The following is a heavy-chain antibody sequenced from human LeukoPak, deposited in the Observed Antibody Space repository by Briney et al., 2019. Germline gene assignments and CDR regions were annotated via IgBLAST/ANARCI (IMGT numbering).Heavy chain of an antibody. CDR2: ISWDGGTT. CDR1: GFDFDDYM. D-gene: IGHD4-23*01. J-gene: IGHJ4*02. V-gene: IGHV3-43D*04. Sequence: SGGSLRLSCAASGFDFDDYMMHWVRQVPGKGLEWVSLISWDGGTTNYADSVKGRFTISRDNSKNSLYFLMNDLTAEDTAFYYCARGGYGGVFDYWGQGTLVTVPS. CDR3: ARGGYGGVFDY.